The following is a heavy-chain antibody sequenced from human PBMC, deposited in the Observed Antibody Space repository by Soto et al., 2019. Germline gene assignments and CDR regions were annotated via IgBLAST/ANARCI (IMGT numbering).Heavy chain of an antibody. Sequence: QPQQLSGEPHEFVFGDPSLTCAVVGDSLRGQSWNWIRQSPGKGLEWIGEIDQSGGTNYNPSLKSRAIISDDTSKNQFSLTLTSVTAADTAVYYCAREDSSAWSEESMHARGDGPTVT. V-gene: IGHV4-34*01. D-gene: IGHD2-8*01. CDR3: AREDSSAWSEESMHA. J-gene: IGHJ6*02. CDR1: GDSLRGQS. CDR2: IDQSGGT.